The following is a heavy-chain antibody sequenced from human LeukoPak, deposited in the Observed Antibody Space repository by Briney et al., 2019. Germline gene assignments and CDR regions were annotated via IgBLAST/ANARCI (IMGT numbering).Heavy chain of an antibody. CDR2: INSDGSST. V-gene: IGHV3-74*01. D-gene: IGHD2-15*01. CDR1: GFTFSSYW. Sequence: GGSLRLSCAASGFTFSSYWMHWVCQAPGKGLVWVSRINSDGSSTSYADSVKGRFTISRDNAKNTLYLQMNSLRAEDTAVYYCARDRPYCSGGSCYSRGWFDPWGQGTLVTVSS. CDR3: ARDRPYCSGGSCYSRGWFDP. J-gene: IGHJ5*02.